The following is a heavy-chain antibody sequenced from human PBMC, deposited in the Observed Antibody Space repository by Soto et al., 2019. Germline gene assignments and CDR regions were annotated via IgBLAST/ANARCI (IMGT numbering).Heavy chain of an antibody. J-gene: IGHJ4*02. Sequence: ASVKVSCKASGYTFTSYGISWVRQAPGQGLEWMGWISAYNGDTNYAQKLQGRVTMTTDTSTSTAYMELRSLRSDDTAVYYCARDKGRADILTGYWPSCDYWGQGTMVTVSS. CDR2: ISAYNGDT. CDR1: GYTFTSYG. D-gene: IGHD3-9*01. CDR3: ARDKGRADILTGYWPSCDY. V-gene: IGHV1-18*01.